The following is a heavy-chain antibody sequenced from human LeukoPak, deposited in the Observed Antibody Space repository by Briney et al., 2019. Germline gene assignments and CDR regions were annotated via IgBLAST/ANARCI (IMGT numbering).Heavy chain of an antibody. CDR2: IYYSGST. V-gene: IGHV4-59*01. CDR3: ARVRPNNWFDP. J-gene: IGHJ5*02. CDR1: GESISSYY. Sequence: PSETLSLTCTVSGESISSYYWSWIRQPPGKGLEWIAYIYYSGSTNYNPSLKSRVTISVDTSKNQFSLKLSSVTAADTAVYYCARVRPNNWFDPWGQGTLVTVSS.